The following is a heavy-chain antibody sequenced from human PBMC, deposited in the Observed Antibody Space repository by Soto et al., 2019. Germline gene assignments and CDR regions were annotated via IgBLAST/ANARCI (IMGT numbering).Heavy chain of an antibody. CDR3: AAEPNYYASGF. CDR2: ISGGGSTT. D-gene: IGHD3-10*01. J-gene: IGHJ4*02. CDR1: GFSFCDHY. Sequence: PGVSLRLSCAASGFSFCDHYMTWVCQAPGKGLAWVSKISGGGSTTYYADSVTGRFPVSKDNDKISLYSQMNSLRAEDTVLYYCAAEPNYYASGFWGQAILDTVTS. V-gene: IGHV3-11*01.